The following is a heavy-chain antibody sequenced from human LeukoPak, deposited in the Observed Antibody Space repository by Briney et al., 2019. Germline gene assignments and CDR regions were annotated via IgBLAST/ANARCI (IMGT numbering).Heavy chain of an antibody. CDR2: IKQDGSEK. V-gene: IGHV3-7*05. Sequence: GGSLRLSCAASGFTFSSYWMNWVRQAPGKGLEWVANIKQDGSEKYFVDSVKGRFTISRDNARNSLYLLMNSLRSEDTAVYYCARDGRDRVGVPDYWGQGTLVTVSS. CDR3: ARDGRDRVGVPDY. D-gene: IGHD1-26*01. J-gene: IGHJ4*02. CDR1: GFTFSSYW.